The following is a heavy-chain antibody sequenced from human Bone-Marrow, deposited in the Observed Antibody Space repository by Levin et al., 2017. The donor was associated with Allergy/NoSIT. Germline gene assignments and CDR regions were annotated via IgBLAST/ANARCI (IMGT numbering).Heavy chain of an antibody. D-gene: IGHD3-9*01. CDR3: ATGGFDWCNV. Sequence: SETLSLTCAVSGGSISSGGYSWSWIRQPPGKGLEWIGYIYHSGSTYYNPSLKSRVTISVDRSKNQFSLKLSSVTAADTAVYYCATGGFDWCNVWGKGTTVTVSS. J-gene: IGHJ6*04. CDR2: IYHSGST. V-gene: IGHV4-30-2*01. CDR1: GGSISSGGYS.